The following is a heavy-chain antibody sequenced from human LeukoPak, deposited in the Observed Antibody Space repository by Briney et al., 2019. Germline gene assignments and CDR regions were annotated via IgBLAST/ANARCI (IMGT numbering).Heavy chain of an antibody. CDR3: ARSAYYYYYMDV. J-gene: IGHJ6*02. CDR2: IDPSDSYT. V-gene: IGHV5-10-1*01. Sequence: PGESLKISCKGSGYSFTNYWINWVRQMPGKGLEWMGRIDPSDSYTNYSPSFQGHVTISADKSISTVYLQWSSLKASDTAIYYCARSAYYYYYMDVWSQGTTVTVSS. CDR1: GYSFTNYW.